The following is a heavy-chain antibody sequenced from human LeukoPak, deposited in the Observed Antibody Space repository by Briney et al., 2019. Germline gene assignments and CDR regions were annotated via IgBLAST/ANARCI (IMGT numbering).Heavy chain of an antibody. V-gene: IGHV3-74*03. CDR2: ISDGGSIT. J-gene: IGHJ4*02. CDR1: GFIFSRDW. D-gene: IGHD5/OR15-5a*01. Sequence: GGSMTLSCAASGFIFSRDWMHWVRQAAGKGRVWVSRISDGGSITTYADSVQGRFTISRDNAKSTVFLQMNSLRVEDTAAYFCVRRYYEYNVYDRHFDFRGQGILVTVSS. CDR3: VRRYYEYNVYDRHFDF.